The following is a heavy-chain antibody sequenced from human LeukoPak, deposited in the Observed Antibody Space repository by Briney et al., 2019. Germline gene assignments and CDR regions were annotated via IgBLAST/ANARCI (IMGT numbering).Heavy chain of an antibody. CDR1: GYTFTSYD. D-gene: IGHD5/OR15-5a*01. Sequence: GASVKVSCKASGYTFTSYDINWVRQATGQGLEWMGWINPTSGGTNYAQKFQDRVTMTRDTSINTAYMELSRLTSDDTAVYYCARLVGLSTTASYWGQGTLVIVSS. CDR2: INPTSGGT. CDR3: ARLVGLSTTASY. V-gene: IGHV1-2*02. J-gene: IGHJ4*02.